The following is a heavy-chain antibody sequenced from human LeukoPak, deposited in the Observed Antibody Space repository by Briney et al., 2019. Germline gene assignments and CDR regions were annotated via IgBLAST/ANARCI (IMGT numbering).Heavy chain of an antibody. Sequence: SETLSLTCTVSGGSVSSGSYYWSWIRQPPGKGLEWIGYIYYSGSTNYNPSLKSRVTISVDTSKNRFSPKLSSVTAADTAVYYCAARPSQPRVLLWFGELFDYYYGMDVWGQGTTVTVSS. J-gene: IGHJ6*02. D-gene: IGHD3-10*01. V-gene: IGHV4-61*01. CDR1: GGSVSSGSYY. CDR2: IYYSGST. CDR3: AARPSQPRVLLWFGELFDYYYGMDV.